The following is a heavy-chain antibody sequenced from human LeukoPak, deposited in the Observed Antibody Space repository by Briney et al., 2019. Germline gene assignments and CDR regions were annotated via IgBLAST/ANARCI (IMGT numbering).Heavy chain of an antibody. CDR1: GFTFNSYA. CDR3: AREGMMATNDY. CDR2: ISYDGSNK. D-gene: IGHD5-24*01. V-gene: IGHV3-30*04. Sequence: PGGSLRLSCAASGFTFNSYAIHWVRQAPGKGLEWVAVISYDGSNKYYADSVKGRFTISRDNSKNTLYLQINSLRAEDTAVYYCAREGMMATNDYWGQGTLVTVSS. J-gene: IGHJ4*02.